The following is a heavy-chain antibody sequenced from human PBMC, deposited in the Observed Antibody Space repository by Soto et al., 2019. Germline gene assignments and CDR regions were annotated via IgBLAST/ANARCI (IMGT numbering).Heavy chain of an antibody. CDR1: GFTFSSYS. D-gene: IGHD4-4*01. Sequence: GGSLRLSCAASGFTFSSYSMNWVRQAPGKGLEWVSDIRSCSSNIYYADSVKGRFTISRDNAKNSLYLQMNSLRHEDAAVAYCSRDKPHSYSNCLNWFDPWGQGTLVTVSS. J-gene: IGHJ5*02. CDR3: SRDKPHSYSNCLNWFDP. V-gene: IGHV3-48*02. CDR2: IRSCSSNI.